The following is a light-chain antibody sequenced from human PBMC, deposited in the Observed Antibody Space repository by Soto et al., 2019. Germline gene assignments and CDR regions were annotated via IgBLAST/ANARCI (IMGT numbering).Light chain of an antibody. CDR3: MQATHWAIT. CDR1: QSLVHSDGIAY. Sequence: VVMTQSPLSLPVTLGQPASISCRSNQSLVHSDGIAYFSWFQQRPGRSPRRLIYKVSNRDSGVPARFSGSGAGTDFALKISRVEAEDVGVYYGMQATHWAITFGQGTRLEIK. J-gene: IGKJ5*01. V-gene: IGKV2-30*02. CDR2: KVS.